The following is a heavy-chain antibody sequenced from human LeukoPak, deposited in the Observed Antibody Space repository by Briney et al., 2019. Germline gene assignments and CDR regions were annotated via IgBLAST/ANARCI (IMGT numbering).Heavy chain of an antibody. CDR2: IYYSGST. J-gene: IGHJ4*02. Sequence: PSETLSLTCTVSGGSISSYYWSWIRQPPGKGLEWIGYIYYSGSTNYNPSLKSRVTISVDTSKNQFSLKLSSATAADTAVYYCARGGRWGYSYGRDFDYWGQGTLVTVSS. D-gene: IGHD5-18*01. CDR3: ARGGRWGYSYGRDFDY. V-gene: IGHV4-59*12. CDR1: GGSISSYY.